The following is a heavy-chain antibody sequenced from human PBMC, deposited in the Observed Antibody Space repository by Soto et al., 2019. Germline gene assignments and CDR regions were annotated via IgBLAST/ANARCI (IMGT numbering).Heavy chain of an antibody. CDR1: GFTFSSYG. CDR3: ACIAVASGPNWFDP. V-gene: IGHV3-30*03. J-gene: IGHJ5*02. CDR2: ISYDGSNK. D-gene: IGHD6-19*01. Sequence: PGGSLRLSCAASGFTFSSYGMHWVRQAPGKGLEWVAVISYDGSNKYYADSVKGRFTISRDNSKNTLYLQMNSLRAEDTAVYYCACIAVASGPNWFDPWGQGTLVTVSS.